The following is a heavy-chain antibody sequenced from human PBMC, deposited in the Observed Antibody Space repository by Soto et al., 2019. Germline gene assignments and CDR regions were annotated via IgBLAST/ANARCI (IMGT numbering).Heavy chain of an antibody. J-gene: IGHJ4*02. Sequence: QVQLQQSGPGLVKPSQTLSLTCAISGDSVSNIDAVWNWIRQSPSRGLEWLGRTYYRSRWHNEYALSVKSRMTINPGTSRNQFSLQLGSVTPEETVVYYCARLVGNSWLAYWGQGTLVTVSS. CDR3: ARLVGNSWLAY. CDR1: GDSVSNIDAV. CDR2: TYYRSRWHN. D-gene: IGHD6-13*01. V-gene: IGHV6-1*01.